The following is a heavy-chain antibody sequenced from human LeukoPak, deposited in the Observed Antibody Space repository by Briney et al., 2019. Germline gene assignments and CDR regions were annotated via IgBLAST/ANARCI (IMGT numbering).Heavy chain of an antibody. CDR1: GFTFSGAW. D-gene: IGHD3-10*01. V-gene: IGHV3-21*01. CDR3: ARDSPYGSGSSPDY. Sequence: GGSLRLSCAASGFTFSGAWMCWVRQAPGKGLEWVSSISSSSSYMYYADSVKGRFTISRDNAKNSLYLQMNSLRAEDTAVYYCARDSPYGSGSSPDYWGQGTLVTVSS. CDR2: ISSSSSYM. J-gene: IGHJ4*02.